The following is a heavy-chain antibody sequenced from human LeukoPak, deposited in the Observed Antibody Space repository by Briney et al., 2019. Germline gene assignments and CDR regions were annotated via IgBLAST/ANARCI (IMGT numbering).Heavy chain of an antibody. CDR2: INHSGST. V-gene: IGHV4-34*01. CDR3: ARHHGSGSYYYFDY. J-gene: IGHJ4*02. CDR1: GGSFSGYY. Sequence: PSETLSLTCAVYGGSFSGYYWSWIRQPPGKGLEWIGEINHSGSTNYNPSLKSRVTISVDTSKNQFSLKLSSVTAADTAVYYCARHHGSGSYYYFDYWGQGTLVTVSS. D-gene: IGHD3-10*01.